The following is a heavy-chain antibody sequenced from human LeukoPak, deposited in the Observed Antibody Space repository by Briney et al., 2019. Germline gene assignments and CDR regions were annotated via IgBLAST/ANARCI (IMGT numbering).Heavy chain of an antibody. CDR3: ARENWIGDSSGYHDY. D-gene: IGHD3-22*01. J-gene: IGHJ4*02. V-gene: IGHV3-49*04. CDR2: IRSKAYGGTA. CDR1: GFTFGDYA. Sequence: GGSLRLSCTASGFTFGDYAMRWVRQAPGKGLEWVGFIRSKAYGGTAEYAASVKDRFTISRDDSKSIAYLQMNSLKTEDTAVYYCARENWIGDSSGYHDYWGQGTLATVSS.